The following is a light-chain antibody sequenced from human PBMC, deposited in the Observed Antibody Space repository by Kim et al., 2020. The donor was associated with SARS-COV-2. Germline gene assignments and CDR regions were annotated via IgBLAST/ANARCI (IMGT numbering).Light chain of an antibody. CDR3: NSRDSSDNHVV. CDR2: GKN. V-gene: IGLV3-19*01. Sequence: ALGQTVRITCQGDSLRSYYASWYQQKPGQAPLLVIYGKNNRPSGIPDRFSGSSSGNTASLTITGAQAEDEADYYCNSRDSSDNHVVFGGVTQLTVL. J-gene: IGLJ2*01. CDR1: SLRSYY.